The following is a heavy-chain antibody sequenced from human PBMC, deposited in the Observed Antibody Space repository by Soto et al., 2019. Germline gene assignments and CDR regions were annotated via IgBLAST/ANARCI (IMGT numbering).Heavy chain of an antibody. Sequence: SETLSLTCAVSGGSISSGGYSWSWIRQPPGKGLEWIGYIYHSGSTYYNPSLKSRVTISVDNSKNTLYLQMNSLRAEDTAVYYCAKVFSHSRYYDFWSGYYTGPLDYWGQGTLVTVSS. CDR1: GGSISSGGYS. CDR2: IYHSGST. V-gene: IGHV4-30-2*01. D-gene: IGHD3-3*01. J-gene: IGHJ4*02. CDR3: AKVFSHSRYYDFWSGYYTGPLDY.